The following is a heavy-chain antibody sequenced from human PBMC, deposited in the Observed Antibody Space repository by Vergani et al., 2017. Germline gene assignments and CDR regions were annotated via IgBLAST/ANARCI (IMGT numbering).Heavy chain of an antibody. D-gene: IGHD2-15*01. V-gene: IGHV3-33*06. J-gene: IGHJ6*02. CDR2: IWYDGSNK. CDR3: AKPATLRLQYGMDV. Sequence: QVQLVESGGGVVQPGRSLRLSCAASGFTFSSYGMHWVRQAPGKGLEWVAVIWYDGSNKYYADSVKGRFTISRDNSKNTLYLQMNSLRAEDTAVYYCAKPATLRLQYGMDVWGQGTTVTVSS. CDR1: GFTFSSYG.